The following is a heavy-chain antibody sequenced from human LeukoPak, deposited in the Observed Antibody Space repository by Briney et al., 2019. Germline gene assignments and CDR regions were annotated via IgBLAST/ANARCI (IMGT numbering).Heavy chain of an antibody. V-gene: IGHV4-30-2*03. CDR2: IYHSGST. J-gene: IGHJ4*02. CDR1: GGSITGGGYT. D-gene: IGHD6-19*01. Sequence: TSQTLSLTCAVSGGSITGGGYTWSWIRQPPGKGLEWIGNIYHSGSTYYNPSLKSRVTISVDTSKNQFSLKLSSVTAADTAVYYCASLAVAGTIRSDWGQGTLVTVSS. CDR3: ASLAVAGTIRSD.